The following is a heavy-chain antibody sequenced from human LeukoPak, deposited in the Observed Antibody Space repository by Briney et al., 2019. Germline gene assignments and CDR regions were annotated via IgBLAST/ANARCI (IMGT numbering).Heavy chain of an antibody. CDR2: IYTSGST. CDR3: ARDRDYVTPYWYFDL. V-gene: IGHV4-4*07. Sequence: SETLSLTXTVSGGSISSYYWSWIRQPAGKGLEWIGRIYTSGSTNYNPSLKSRVTMSVDTSKNQFSLKLSSVTAADTAVYYCARDRDYVTPYWYFDLWGRGTLVTVSS. J-gene: IGHJ2*01. CDR1: GGSISSYY. D-gene: IGHD4-17*01.